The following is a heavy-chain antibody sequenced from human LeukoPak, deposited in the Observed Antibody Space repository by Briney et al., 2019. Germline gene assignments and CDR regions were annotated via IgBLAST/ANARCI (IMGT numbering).Heavy chain of an antibody. CDR3: ARDRGAGDYSTFFDY. Sequence: SETLSLTCIVSGGSISNYYWSWIRQPAGKGLEWIGRIYSSGSTNYNPSLKSRLTMSVDTSKNQFSPRLSSVTAADTAVYYCARDRGAGDYSTFFDYWGQGTLVTVSS. CDR1: GGSISNYY. J-gene: IGHJ4*02. D-gene: IGHD4-11*01. CDR2: IYSSGST. V-gene: IGHV4-4*07.